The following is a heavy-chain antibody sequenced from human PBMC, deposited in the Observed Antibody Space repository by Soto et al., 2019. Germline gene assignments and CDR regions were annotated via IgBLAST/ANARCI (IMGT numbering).Heavy chain of an antibody. J-gene: IGHJ6*02. D-gene: IGHD3-9*01. V-gene: IGHV3-30-3*01. CDR2: ISYDGSNK. CDR3: ARDNYVLRYFDWLHDYYGMDV. CDR1: GFTFSSYA. Sequence: GGSLRLSCAASGFTFSSYAMHWVRQAPGKGLEWVAVISYDGSNKYYADSVKGRFTISRDNSKNTLYPQMNSLRAEDTAVYYCARDNYVLRYFDWLHDYYGMDVWGQGTTVTVSS.